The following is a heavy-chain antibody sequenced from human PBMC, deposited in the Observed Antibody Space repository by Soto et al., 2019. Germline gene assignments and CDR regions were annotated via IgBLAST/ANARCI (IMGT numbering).Heavy chain of an antibody. J-gene: IGHJ5*02. CDR2: IYYSGST. V-gene: IGHV4-30-4*08. CDR3: ARGYSSNWSDP. Sequence: PSETLSLTCTVSGGSISSSSYYWGWIRQPPGKGLEWIGYIYYSGSTYYNPSLKSRVTISVDTSKNQFSLKLSSVTAADTAVYYCARGYSSNWSDPWGQGTLVTVSS. D-gene: IGHD6-19*01. CDR1: GGSISSSSYY.